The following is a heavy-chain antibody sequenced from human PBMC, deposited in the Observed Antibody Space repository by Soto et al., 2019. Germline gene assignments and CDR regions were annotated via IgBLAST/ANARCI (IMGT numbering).Heavy chain of an antibody. CDR2: IDPSDSYT. CDR3: ARRYVAGLDV. D-gene: IGHD5-12*01. J-gene: IGHJ6*02. Sequence: GESLKISCQVSGYTFTSYWITWVRQLPGKGLEWMGRIDPSDSYTSYSPSFQGHVTISSDKSISTAYLQWSSLKASDTATYYCARRYVAGLDVWGQGTTVTVSS. CDR1: GYTFTSYW. V-gene: IGHV5-10-1*01.